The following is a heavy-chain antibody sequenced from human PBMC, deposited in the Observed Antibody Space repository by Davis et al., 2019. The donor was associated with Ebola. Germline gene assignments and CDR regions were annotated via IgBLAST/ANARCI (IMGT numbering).Heavy chain of an antibody. V-gene: IGHV3-21*01. CDR1: GFTFSSYT. CDR3: AEGHSSAFDL. Sequence: PGGSLRLSCAASGFTFSSYTMNWVRQAPGKGLESVSSISSSGSYIYYADSVKGRFTISRDNAENSLYLQMNSLRAEDTAVYYCAEGHSSAFDLWGQGTMVIVSS. CDR2: ISSSGSYI. J-gene: IGHJ3*01.